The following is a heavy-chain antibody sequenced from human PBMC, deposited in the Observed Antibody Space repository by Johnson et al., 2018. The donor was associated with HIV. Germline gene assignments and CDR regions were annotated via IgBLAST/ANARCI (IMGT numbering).Heavy chain of an antibody. V-gene: IGHV3-7*01. J-gene: IGHJ3*02. D-gene: IGHD6-19*01. CDR2: IKQDGSEK. Sequence: VQLVESGGGLVQPGGSLRLSCAASGFTFSSYWMSWVRQAPGKGLEWVANIKQDGSEKYYVDSVKGRFTISRDNAKNSLYLQMNSLRPEDTAVYYCAKARSGGPGAFDIWGQGTMVTVSS. CDR3: AKARSGGPGAFDI. CDR1: GFTFSSYW.